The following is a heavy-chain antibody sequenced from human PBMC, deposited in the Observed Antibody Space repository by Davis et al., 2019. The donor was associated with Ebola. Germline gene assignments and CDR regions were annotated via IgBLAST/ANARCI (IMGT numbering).Heavy chain of an antibody. CDR3: ARMLGYCSGGSCYTSGWFDP. D-gene: IGHD2-15*01. Sequence: AASVKVSCKASGYTFTSYAMHWVRQAPGQRLEWMGWINAGNGNTKYSQKFQGRVTITRDTSASTAYMELSSLRSEDTAVYYCARMLGYCSGGSCYTSGWFDPWGQGTLVTVSS. CDR2: INAGNGNT. V-gene: IGHV1-3*01. CDR1: GYTFTSYA. J-gene: IGHJ5*02.